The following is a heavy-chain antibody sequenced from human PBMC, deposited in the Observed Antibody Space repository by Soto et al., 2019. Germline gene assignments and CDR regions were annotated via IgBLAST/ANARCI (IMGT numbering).Heavy chain of an antibody. Sequence: GGSLRLSCAASGFTVSNNYMNWVRQAPGKGLEWVSVIYSGGSTYYADSVKGRFTISRDNSKNTVYLQMNSLRAEDTAVYYCARDPDGYSTFDYWGQGTLVTVSS. CDR2: IYSGGST. D-gene: IGHD4-4*01. CDR3: ARDPDGYSTFDY. V-gene: IGHV3-53*01. J-gene: IGHJ4*02. CDR1: GFTVSNNY.